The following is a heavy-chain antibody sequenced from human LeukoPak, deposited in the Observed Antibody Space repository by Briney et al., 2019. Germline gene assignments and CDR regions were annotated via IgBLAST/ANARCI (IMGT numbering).Heavy chain of an antibody. J-gene: IGHJ4*02. V-gene: IGHV3-7*01. Sequence: GGSLRLSCAASGFTFSSYWMSWVRQAPGKGLEWVANIKQDGSEKYYVDSVKGRFTISRDNAKNSLYLQMNSLRAEDTAVYYCARDGITMVRGVTSHFDYWGQGTLVTVSS. CDR1: GFTFSSYW. D-gene: IGHD3-10*01. CDR3: ARDGITMVRGVTSHFDY. CDR2: IKQDGSEK.